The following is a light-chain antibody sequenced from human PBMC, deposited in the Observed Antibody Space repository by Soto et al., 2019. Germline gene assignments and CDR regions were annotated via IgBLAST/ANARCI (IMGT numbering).Light chain of an antibody. CDR3: QQYETSPPIT. CDR2: DAS. CDR1: QSLRRSY. Sequence: EIVLTQSPGTLSLSPGERATLSCRASQSLRRSYLTWYQQKPGQAPRLLISDASRRATGIPDRFSGSGSGTDFTLTISRLEPDDFAVYYCQQYETSPPITFGQGTRLEIK. V-gene: IGKV3-20*01. J-gene: IGKJ5*01.